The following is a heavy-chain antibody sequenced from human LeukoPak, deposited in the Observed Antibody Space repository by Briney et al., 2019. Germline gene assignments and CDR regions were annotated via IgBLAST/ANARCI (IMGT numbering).Heavy chain of an antibody. D-gene: IGHD6-13*01. CDR3: ARMYSSSFDY. CDR1: GFTFSTYW. V-gene: IGHV3-11*01. J-gene: IGHJ4*02. Sequence: GGSLRLSCAGSGFTFSTYWIHWVRQAPGKGLEWVSYISDSDSTIYYADSVKGRFTISRDNAKNSLYLQMNSLRAEDTAVYYCARMYSSSFDYWGQGTLVTVSS. CDR2: ISDSDSTI.